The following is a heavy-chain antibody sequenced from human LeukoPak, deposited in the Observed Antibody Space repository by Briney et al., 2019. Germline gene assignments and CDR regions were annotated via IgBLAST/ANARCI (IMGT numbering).Heavy chain of an antibody. CDR2: IKQDGSEK. J-gene: IGHJ3*02. CDR1: GFTFSSYW. V-gene: IGHV3-7*01. CDR3: ARPIRLDDAFDI. D-gene: IGHD1-1*01. Sequence: GGSLRLSCAASGFTFSSYWMSWVRQAPGKGRGWVANIKQDGSEKYYVDSVRGRFTISRDNAKNSLYLQMNSLRAEDTAVYYCARPIRLDDAFDIWGQGTMVTVSS.